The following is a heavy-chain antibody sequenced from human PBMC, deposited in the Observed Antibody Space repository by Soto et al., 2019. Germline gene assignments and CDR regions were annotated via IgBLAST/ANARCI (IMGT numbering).Heavy chain of an antibody. Sequence: SVKVSCKASGGTFSSYTISWVRQAPGQGLEWMGRIIPILGIANYAQKFQGRVTITADKSTSTAYMELSSLRSEDTAVYYCARKDDFWSGYYKGAFDIWGQGTMVTVSS. CDR1: GGTFSSYT. CDR2: IIPILGIA. J-gene: IGHJ3*02. D-gene: IGHD3-3*01. V-gene: IGHV1-69*02. CDR3: ARKDDFWSGYYKGAFDI.